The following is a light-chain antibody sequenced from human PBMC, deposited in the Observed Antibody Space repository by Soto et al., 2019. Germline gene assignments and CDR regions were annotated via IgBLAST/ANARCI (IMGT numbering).Light chain of an antibody. CDR2: ATA. CDR3: LQYKSFSLT. J-gene: IGKJ4*01. V-gene: IGKV1-5*03. Sequence: DIQMTQSPSTLSASVGDRVTLTCRASQTINSWLAWYQQKPGKAPKLLIYATANVESGVPSRFSGSGSGTEFSLPIIRLQGDDFSTDCCLQYKSFSLTCGVGTRVEVK. CDR1: QTINSW.